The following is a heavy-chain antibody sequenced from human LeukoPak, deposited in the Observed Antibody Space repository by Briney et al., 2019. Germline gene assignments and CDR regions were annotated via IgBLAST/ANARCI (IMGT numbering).Heavy chain of an antibody. D-gene: IGHD3-22*01. CDR1: GDSISTYY. J-gene: IGHJ4*02. Sequence: SETLSLTCTVSGDSISTYYWSWIRQPPGKGQEWLGYIYYSGSTYYNPSLKSRVTISVDTSKNQFSLRLSSVTAADTAVYYCARVTGYMIEDYFDYWGQGTLVTVSS. CDR2: IYYSGST. CDR3: ARVTGYMIEDYFDY. V-gene: IGHV4-59*01.